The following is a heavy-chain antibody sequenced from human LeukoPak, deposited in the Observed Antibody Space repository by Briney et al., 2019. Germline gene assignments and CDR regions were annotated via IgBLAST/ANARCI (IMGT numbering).Heavy chain of an antibody. CDR2: MNPNSGNT. CDR3: ARALWFGELLVYYYYGMDV. V-gene: IGHV1-8*02. CDR1: GGTFSSYA. Sequence: VKVSCKASGGTFSSYAISWVRQAPGQGLEWMGWMNPNSGNTGYAQKFQGRVTMTRNTSISTAYMELSSLRSEDTAVYYCARALWFGELLVYYYYGMDVWGQGTTVTVSS. D-gene: IGHD3-10*01. J-gene: IGHJ6*02.